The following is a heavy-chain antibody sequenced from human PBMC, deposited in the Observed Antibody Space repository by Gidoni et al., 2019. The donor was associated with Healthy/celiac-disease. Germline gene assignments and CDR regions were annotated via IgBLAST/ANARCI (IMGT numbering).Heavy chain of an antibody. CDR1: GYTFTSYY. CDR2: INPSGGST. CDR3: ARARITIFGVVGYYYYYGMDV. J-gene: IGHJ6*02. V-gene: IGHV1-46*01. D-gene: IGHD3-3*01. Sequence: QVQLVQSGAEVKKPGASVKVSCKASGYTFTSYYMHWVRQAPGQGLEWMGIINPSGGSTSYAQKFQGIVTMTRDTSTSTVYMELSSLRSEDTAVYYCARARITIFGVVGYYYYYGMDVWGQGTTVTVSS.